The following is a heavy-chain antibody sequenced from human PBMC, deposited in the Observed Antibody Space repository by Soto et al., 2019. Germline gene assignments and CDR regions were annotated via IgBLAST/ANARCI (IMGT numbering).Heavy chain of an antibody. V-gene: IGHV4-39*01. CDR3: ARSSTVPRLLIYPFAD. J-gene: IGHJ4*02. Sequence: QLQLQESGPGLVKPSETLSLTCIVSGGSITSNSHYWGWIPQPPGKGLESIGNIYYDGNTYYNPCHKSRVTISLDTSKNQFSLRLNSVTAADTAVYYCARSSTVPRLLIYPFADWGQGTLVTVSS. CDR1: GGSITSNSHY. CDR2: IYYDGNT. D-gene: IGHD6-6*01.